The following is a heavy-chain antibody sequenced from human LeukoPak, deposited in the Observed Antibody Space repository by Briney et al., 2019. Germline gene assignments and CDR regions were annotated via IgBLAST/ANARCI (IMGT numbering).Heavy chain of an antibody. CDR3: ARRVGRSDCFDY. V-gene: IGHV4-38-2*02. J-gene: IGHJ4*02. CDR2: VYHGGSS. CDR1: GYSISSGFY. D-gene: IGHD2-21*02. Sequence: SETLSLTCTVSGYSISSGFYWGWIRQPPGKGLEWIGNVYHGGSSYYNPSLKSRVTISVDTSKNQFSLNLYSVTAADTAVYYCARRVGRSDCFDYWGQGTLVTVSS.